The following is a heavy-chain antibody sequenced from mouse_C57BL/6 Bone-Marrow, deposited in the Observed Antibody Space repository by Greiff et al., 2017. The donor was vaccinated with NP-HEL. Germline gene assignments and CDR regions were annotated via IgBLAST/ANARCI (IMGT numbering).Heavy chain of an antibody. CDR2: ILTGSGST. Sequence: VQLQQSGAELMKPGASVKLSCKATGYTFTGYWIEWVKQRPGHGLEWIGEILTGSGSTYYNEKLKGKATFTADTFSNPAYLQLSILTTEDTAIYFCAGLFAYWGQGTLVTVSA. CDR3: AGLFAY. J-gene: IGHJ3*01. V-gene: IGHV1-9*01. CDR1: GYTFTGYW.